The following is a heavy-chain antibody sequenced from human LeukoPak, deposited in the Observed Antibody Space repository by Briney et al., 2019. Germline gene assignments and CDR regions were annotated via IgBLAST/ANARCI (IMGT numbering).Heavy chain of an antibody. CDR2: ISYSGGST. CDR3: AKEEMAEVPRLRSNY. CDR1: GFTFSSYA. Sequence: GGSLRLSCAASGFTFSSYAMSCVRQAPGRGLEWVSAISYSGGSTYYADSVKGRFTISRDNSKNKLYLQLNSLGAEDTAVYYCAKEEMAEVPRLRSNYWGQGTLVTVSS. V-gene: IGHV3-23*01. D-gene: IGHD5-24*01. J-gene: IGHJ4*02.